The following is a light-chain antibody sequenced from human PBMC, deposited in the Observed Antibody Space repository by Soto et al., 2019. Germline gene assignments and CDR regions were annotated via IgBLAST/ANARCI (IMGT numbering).Light chain of an antibody. Sequence: QSVLTQPASVSGSPGQSITISCTGTSRDVGAYDYVSWYLQYPDKAPQLLIYYVDHRPSGVSSRFSGSKSGNTGSLTISGLQAEDEGDYYCCSYADGSIYFFGTGTKVTLL. V-gene: IGLV2-14*03. CDR3: CSYADGSIYF. CDR1: SRDVGAYDY. J-gene: IGLJ1*01. CDR2: YVD.